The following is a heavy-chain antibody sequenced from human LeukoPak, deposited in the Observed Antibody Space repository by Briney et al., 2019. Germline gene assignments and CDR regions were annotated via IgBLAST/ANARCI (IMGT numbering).Heavy chain of an antibody. CDR2: IYYSGST. CDR1: GGSISSGGYY. Sequence: PSQTLSLTCTVSGGSISSGGYYWSWIRQHPGKGLEWIGYIYYSGSTYYNPSLKSRVTISVDTPKNQFSLKLSSVTAADTAVYYCARGLRRYSSGWYKIDYWGQGTLVTVSS. J-gene: IGHJ4*02. CDR3: ARGLRRYSSGWYKIDY. V-gene: IGHV4-31*03. D-gene: IGHD6-19*01.